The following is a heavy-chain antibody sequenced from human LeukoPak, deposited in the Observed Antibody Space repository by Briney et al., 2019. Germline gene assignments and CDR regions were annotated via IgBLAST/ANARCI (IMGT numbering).Heavy chain of an antibody. J-gene: IGHJ4*02. CDR2: INTDGSYS. Sequence: GGSLRLSCAASGFTFSYFWMHWFRQTPGKGLVWVSCINTDGSYSTYADSVKGRFTISRDNVRNTLYLQMNSLRAEDSAVYYCARDFDGPRASDYWGQGISVTVTS. CDR1: GFTFSYFW. V-gene: IGHV3-74*01. D-gene: IGHD4-17*01. CDR3: ARDFDGPRASDY.